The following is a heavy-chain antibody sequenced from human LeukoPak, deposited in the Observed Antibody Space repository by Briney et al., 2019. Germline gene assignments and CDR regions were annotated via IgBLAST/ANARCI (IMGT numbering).Heavy chain of an antibody. Sequence: ASVKVSCKXSGYTFTGYYMHWVRQAPGQGLEGMGRINPNSGGTNYAQKFQGRVTMTRDTSISTAYMELSRLRSDDTAVYYCARGRYGSGPADYWGQGTLVTVSS. D-gene: IGHD3-10*01. CDR1: GYTFTGYY. V-gene: IGHV1-2*06. J-gene: IGHJ4*02. CDR3: ARGRYGSGPADY. CDR2: INPNSGGT.